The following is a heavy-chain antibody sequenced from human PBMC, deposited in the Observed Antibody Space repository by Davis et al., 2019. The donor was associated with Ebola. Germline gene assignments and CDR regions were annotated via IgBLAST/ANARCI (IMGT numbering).Heavy chain of an antibody. J-gene: IGHJ4*02. V-gene: IGHV4-59*01. CDR3: ARVKSGVTTVGIFDY. CDR1: GGSISGYF. CDR2: LYFSGST. D-gene: IGHD4-17*01. Sequence: SETLSLTCTVSGGSISGYFWSWIRQPPGKGLQCIGYLYFSGSTNYNPSLKSRVTMSVDTSKNQFSLKVNSVIAADTAVYFCARVKSGVTTVGIFDYWGQGTLVTVSS.